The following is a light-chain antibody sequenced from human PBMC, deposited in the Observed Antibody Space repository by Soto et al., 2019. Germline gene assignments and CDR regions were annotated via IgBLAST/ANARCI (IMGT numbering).Light chain of an antibody. CDR3: QQRSDWPWT. Sequence: EIVLTQSPATLSLSPGERATLSCRASQSVSSYLAWYQQKPGQAPRLLIYGASSRATGIPDRFSGSGSGTDFTLTISRLEPEDFAVYYCQQRSDWPWTFGQGTRLEIK. V-gene: IGKV3-11*01. J-gene: IGKJ5*01. CDR2: GAS. CDR1: QSVSSY.